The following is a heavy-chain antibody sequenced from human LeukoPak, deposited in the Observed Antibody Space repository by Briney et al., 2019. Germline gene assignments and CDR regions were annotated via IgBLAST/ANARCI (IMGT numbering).Heavy chain of an antibody. V-gene: IGHV4-4*07. CDR1: GGSISSYY. CDR3: ARVCQLPATDWFDP. D-gene: IGHD2-2*01. CDR2: IYTSGST. J-gene: IGHJ5*02. Sequence: SETLSLTCTVSGGSISSYYWSWIRQPAGKGLEWIGRIYTSGSTNYNPSLKSRVTMSVDTSKNQFSLNLSSVTAADTAVYYCARVCQLPATDWFDPWGQGTLVTVSS.